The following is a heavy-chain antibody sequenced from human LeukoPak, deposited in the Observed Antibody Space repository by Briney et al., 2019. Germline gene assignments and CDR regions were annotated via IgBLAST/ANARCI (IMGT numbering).Heavy chain of an antibody. D-gene: IGHD2-21*02. CDR1: GGSISSGGYY. J-gene: IGHJ5*02. Sequence: SETLSLTCTVSGGSISSGGYYWSWIRQHPGKGLEWIGYIYYSGSTYYNPPLKSRVTISVDTSKNQFSLKLSSVTAADTAVYYCARNAVAYCGGDCPNWFDPWGQGTLVTVSP. CDR2: IYYSGST. V-gene: IGHV4-31*03. CDR3: ARNAVAYCGGDCPNWFDP.